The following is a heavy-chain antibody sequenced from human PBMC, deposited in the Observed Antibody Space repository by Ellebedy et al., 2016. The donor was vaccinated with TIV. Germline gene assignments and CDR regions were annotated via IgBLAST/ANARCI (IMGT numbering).Heavy chain of an antibody. Sequence: ASVKVSXKASGYTFVNYGVSWVREAPGQGLEWMGWISPYNDNTNYAQKFQGRVTMTTDTSTATAYMELKNLRSDDTAVYYCARHRGITVGGTPNNWFDPWGRGTLVIVSS. CDR3: ARHRGITVGGTPNNWFDP. V-gene: IGHV1-18*04. D-gene: IGHD6-19*01. CDR1: GYTFVNYG. CDR2: ISPYNDNT. J-gene: IGHJ5*02.